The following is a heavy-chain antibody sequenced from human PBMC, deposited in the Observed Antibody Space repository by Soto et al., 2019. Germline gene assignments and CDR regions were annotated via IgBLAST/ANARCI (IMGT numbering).Heavy chain of an antibody. J-gene: IGHJ4*02. Sequence: EVQLLEAGGDLIQPGGSLRLSCAASGFTFNIYAMTWVRQAPGTGLEWVSAISRYGDITYYADSVEGRFSLSRDNTKNTLYLQINSLRAEDTAVYYCAKDRYLDHESRGDWFDNWGQGTLVTVSS. CDR1: GFTFNIYA. V-gene: IGHV3-23*01. CDR3: AKDRYLDHESRGDWFDN. D-gene: IGHD2-21*02. CDR2: ISRYGDIT.